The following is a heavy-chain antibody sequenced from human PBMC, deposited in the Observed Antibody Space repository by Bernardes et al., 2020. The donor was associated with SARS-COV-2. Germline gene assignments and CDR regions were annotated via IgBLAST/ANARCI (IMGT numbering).Heavy chain of an antibody. Sequence: GGSLRLSCVGSGFTFRRYGMHWVRQAPGKGLEWVAVIRYDGSKEEYVDSVKGRFTISRDNSKQTLYLQMNSLRAEDTAVYYCARDLPSLSEIMNYWGQGTLVTVSS. V-gene: IGHV3-33*08. CDR1: GFTFRRYG. CDR3: ARDLPSLSEIMNY. J-gene: IGHJ4*02. CDR2: IRYDGSKE.